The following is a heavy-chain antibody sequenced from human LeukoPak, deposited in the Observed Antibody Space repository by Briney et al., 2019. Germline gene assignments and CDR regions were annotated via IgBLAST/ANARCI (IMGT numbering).Heavy chain of an antibody. D-gene: IGHD5-18*01. J-gene: IGHJ4*02. Sequence: SVKVSCKASGGTFNSYASSWVGQAPGQGGEWMGGIITIFGTGNYAQKFQGRVTITTEETKRKAYMEMRRLRYEETEGYECERPLDTAMVGQFDYWGQGTLVTVSS. V-gene: IGHV1-69*05. CDR1: GGTFNSYA. CDR3: ERPLDTAMVGQFDY. CDR2: IITIFGTG.